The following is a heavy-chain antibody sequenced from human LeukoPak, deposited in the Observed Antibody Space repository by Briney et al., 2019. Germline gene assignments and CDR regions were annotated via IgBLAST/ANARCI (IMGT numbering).Heavy chain of an antibody. V-gene: IGHV3-53*01. J-gene: IGHJ4*02. CDR2: IYSGGST. CDR1: GFTVSSNY. D-gene: IGHD2-15*01. CDR3: AKEVCGYCSGGSCYDGFDY. Sequence: PGGSLRLSCAASGFTVSSNYMRWVRQPPGKGLEWVSVIYSGGSTCYADSVKGRLTISRDNSKNPLYLRMNGLRGEDTAVYYCAKEVCGYCSGGSCYDGFDYWGQGTLVTVSA.